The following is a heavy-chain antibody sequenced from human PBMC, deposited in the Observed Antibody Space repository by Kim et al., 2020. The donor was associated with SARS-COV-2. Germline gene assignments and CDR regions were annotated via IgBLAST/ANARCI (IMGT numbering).Heavy chain of an antibody. V-gene: IGHV4-39*01. CDR1: GGSISSSSYY. J-gene: IGHJ4*01. Sequence: SETLSLTCTVSGGSISSSSYYWGWIRQPPGKGLEWIGSIYYSGSTYYNPSLKSRVTISVDTSKNQFSLKLSSVTAADTAVYYCARFKSIAARPPYFDYWGQGTLVTVSS. CDR3: ARFKSIAARPPYFDY. D-gene: IGHD6-6*01. CDR2: IYYSGST.